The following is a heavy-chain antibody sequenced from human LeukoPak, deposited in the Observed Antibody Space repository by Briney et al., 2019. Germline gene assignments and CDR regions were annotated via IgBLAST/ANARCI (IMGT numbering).Heavy chain of an antibody. V-gene: IGHV3-73*01. CDR1: GFSFSGST. CDR3: TTSPNYYDSSGYLSDGAFDI. D-gene: IGHD3-22*01. CDR2: IRSKPNNYAT. Sequence: GGSLRLSCAASGFSFSGSTMHWVRQASGKGLEWLGQIRSKPNNYATAYGASVKGRFTISRDDSKNTAYLQMNSLKTEDTAVYYCTTSPNYYDSSGYLSDGAFDIWGQGTMVTVSS. J-gene: IGHJ3*02.